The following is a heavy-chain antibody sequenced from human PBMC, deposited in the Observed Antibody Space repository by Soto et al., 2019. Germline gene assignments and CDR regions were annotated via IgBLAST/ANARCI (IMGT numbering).Heavy chain of an antibody. CDR2: IYYSGST. V-gene: IGHV4-59*01. Sequence: SETLSLTCSVSGGSITHYYWSWIRQSPGEGLEWIGYIYYSGSTTYNPSLKNRVTISVDTSKNQFSLKLTSMTAADTAVYYCARVSRVSRYYFEFWGQGILVTVSS. J-gene: IGHJ4*02. CDR3: ARVSRVSRYYFEF. CDR1: GGSITHYY.